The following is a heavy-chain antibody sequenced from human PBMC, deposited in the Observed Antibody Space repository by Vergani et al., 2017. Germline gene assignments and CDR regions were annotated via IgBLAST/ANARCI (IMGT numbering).Heavy chain of an antibody. J-gene: IGHJ6*03. D-gene: IGHD3-3*01. Sequence: QVQLQESGPGLVKPSQTLSLTCTVSGGSISSGSYYWSWIRQPAGKGLEWIGRIYTSGGTNYNPSLKSRVTMSVDTSKNQFSLKLSSVTAADTAVYYCARENYYDFWSGYHTYYYYYMDVWGKGTTVTVSS. V-gene: IGHV4-61*02. CDR1: GGSISSGSYY. CDR2: IYTSGGT. CDR3: ARENYYDFWSGYHTYYYYYMDV.